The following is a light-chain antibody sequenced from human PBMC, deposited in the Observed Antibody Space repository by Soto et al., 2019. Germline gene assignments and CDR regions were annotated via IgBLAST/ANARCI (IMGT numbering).Light chain of an antibody. CDR1: QSVSSSY. CDR2: GAS. CDR3: QQYGSSPSIT. J-gene: IGKJ5*01. Sequence: EIVLTQSPGTLSLSPGERATLSCRVSQSVSSSYLAWYQQKPGQAPRLLIYGASSSATGIPERFSGSGSGTDFTITISRREPEDFAVYYCQQYGSSPSITFGQGTRLEIK. V-gene: IGKV3-20*01.